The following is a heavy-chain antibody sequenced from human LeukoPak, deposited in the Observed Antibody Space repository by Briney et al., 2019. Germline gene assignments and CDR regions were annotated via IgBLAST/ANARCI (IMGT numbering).Heavy chain of an antibody. V-gene: IGHV4-31*03. CDR3: ARDQRSGFFDY. Sequence: PSQTLSLTCTVSGGSISSGGFLWGWIRQLPGKGLEWIGYIQYSGTVYYNPSLKSRDTISVDTSKNQFSLKLSSVTAADTAVYYCARDQRSGFFDYWGQGTLVTVSS. CDR2: IQYSGTV. J-gene: IGHJ4*02. D-gene: IGHD3-3*01. CDR1: GGSISSGGFL.